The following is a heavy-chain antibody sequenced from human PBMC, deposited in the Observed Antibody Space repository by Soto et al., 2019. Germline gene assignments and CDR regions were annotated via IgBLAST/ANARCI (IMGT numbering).Heavy chain of an antibody. J-gene: IGHJ3*02. Sequence: QVQLVESGGGVVQPGRSLRLSCAASGFTFSSYGMHWVRQAPGKGLEWVAVISYDGSNKYYADSVKGRFTISRDNSKNTLYLQMNSLRSEDTAVYYCAKYRNYYAAFDIWGQGTMVTVSS. CDR3: AKYRNYYAAFDI. CDR1: GFTFSSYG. D-gene: IGHD3-10*01. V-gene: IGHV3-30*18. CDR2: ISYDGSNK.